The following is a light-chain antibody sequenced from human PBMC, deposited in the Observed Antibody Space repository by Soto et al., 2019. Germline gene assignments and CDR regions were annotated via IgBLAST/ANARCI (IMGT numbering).Light chain of an antibody. Sequence: IQMTQSPSTRSSSFGDRVTITCRASQSISSWLAWYQQKPGKAPKLLIYKASSLESGVPSRFSGSVSGTEGTLTISSLKKDDGSTYYCQQSNSYSWTFGQGTKVDIK. CDR2: KAS. CDR1: QSISSW. V-gene: IGKV1-5*03. CDR3: QQSNSYSWT. J-gene: IGKJ1*01.